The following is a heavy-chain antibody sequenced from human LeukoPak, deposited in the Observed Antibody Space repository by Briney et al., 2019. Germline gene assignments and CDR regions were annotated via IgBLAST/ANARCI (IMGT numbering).Heavy chain of an antibody. CDR1: GGTFSSYA. CDR3: ASTPQWLVPQNFDY. CDR2: IIPIFGTA. V-gene: IGHV1-69*06. Sequence: SVKVSCKASGGTFSSYAISWVRQAPGQGLEWMGGIIPIFGTANYAQKSQGRVTITADKSTSTAYMELSSLRSEDTAVYYCASTPQWLVPQNFDYWGQGTLVTVSS. J-gene: IGHJ4*02. D-gene: IGHD6-19*01.